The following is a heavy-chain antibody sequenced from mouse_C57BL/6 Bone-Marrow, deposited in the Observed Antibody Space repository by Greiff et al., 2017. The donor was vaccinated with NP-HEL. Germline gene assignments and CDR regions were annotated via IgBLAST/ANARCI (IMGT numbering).Heavy chain of an antibody. Sequence: QVQLQQSGAELVMPGASVKLSCKASGYTFTSYWMHWVKQRPGQGLEWIGEIDPSDSYTNYNQKFKGKSTLTVDKSSSTAYMQLSSLTSEDSAVYYCARGRIYYYYGSTSYWYFDVWGTGTTVTVSS. D-gene: IGHD1-1*01. CDR1: GYTFTSYW. CDR2: IDPSDSYT. V-gene: IGHV1-69*01. J-gene: IGHJ1*03. CDR3: ARGRIYYYYGSTSYWYFDV.